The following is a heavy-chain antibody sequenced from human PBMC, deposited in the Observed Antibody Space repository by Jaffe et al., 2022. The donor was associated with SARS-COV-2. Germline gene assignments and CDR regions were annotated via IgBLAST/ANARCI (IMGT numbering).Heavy chain of an antibody. V-gene: IGHV3-23*01. D-gene: IGHD6-19*01. CDR1: GFTFSTYA. CDR3: VVAVTGILRRFDY. CDR2: ISESGRNT. J-gene: IGHJ4*02. Sequence: EVQLLESGGGLVQPGGPLRLSCAASGFTFSTYAMSWVRQAPGEGLEWVSAISESGRNTYYADSVKGRFTISRDNSKNTLFLQMNSLRAEDTALYYCVVAVTGILRRFDYWGQGTLVTVSS.